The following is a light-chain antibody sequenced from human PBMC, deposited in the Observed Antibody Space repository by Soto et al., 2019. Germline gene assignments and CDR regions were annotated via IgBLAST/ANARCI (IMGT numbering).Light chain of an antibody. CDR3: CSYAGSYSYA. V-gene: IGLV2-11*01. J-gene: IGLJ1*01. CDR2: DVN. Sequence: QSALAQPRSVSGSPGQSVTISCTGTSSDVGGFNPVSWYQQHPGKAPKLMIYDVNMRPSGVPDRFSGSKSGSTASLTISGLQAEDEADYYCCSYAGSYSYAFATGTKVTVL. CDR1: SSDVGGFNP.